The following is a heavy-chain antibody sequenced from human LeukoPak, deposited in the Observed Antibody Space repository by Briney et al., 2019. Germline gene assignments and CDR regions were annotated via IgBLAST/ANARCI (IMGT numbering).Heavy chain of an antibody. V-gene: IGHV1-69*01. CDR3: ARVVRDSSGWYTDNNWFDP. Sequence: SVKVSCKASGGTFSSYAISWVRQAPGQGLEWMGGIIPIFGTANYAQKFLGRVTITADESTSTAYMELSSLRSEDTAVYYCARVVRDSSGWYTDNNWFDPWGQGTLVTVSS. CDR1: GGTFSSYA. CDR2: IIPIFGTA. D-gene: IGHD6-19*01. J-gene: IGHJ5*02.